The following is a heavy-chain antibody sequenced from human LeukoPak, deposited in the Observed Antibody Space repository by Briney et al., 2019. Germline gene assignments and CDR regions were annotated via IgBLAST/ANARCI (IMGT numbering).Heavy chain of an antibody. CDR1: GASISRTTYY. V-gene: IGHV4-39*07. Sequence: SETLSLTCTVSGASISRTTYYWGWFRQPPGKGLEWIGTMFYSGYTYYNPSLKSRVTISIDTSENQVSLKLSFVTAADTALYYCAKEPTGDKSFDSWGQGTLVTVPS. D-gene: IGHD7-27*01. J-gene: IGHJ4*02. CDR3: AKEPTGDKSFDS. CDR2: MFYSGYT.